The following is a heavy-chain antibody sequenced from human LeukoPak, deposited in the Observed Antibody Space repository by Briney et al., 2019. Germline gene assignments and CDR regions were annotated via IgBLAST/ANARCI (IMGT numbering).Heavy chain of an antibody. Sequence: SETLSLTCAVYGGSFSGYYWSWIRQPPGKGREWIGEINHSGSTNYNPSLKSRVTISVDTSNNQFSLKLSSVTAADTAVYYCARDRVYDFWSGYPNWFDPWGQGTLVTVSS. CDR3: ARDRVYDFWSGYPNWFDP. CDR1: GGSFSGYY. V-gene: IGHV4-34*01. D-gene: IGHD3-3*01. CDR2: INHSGST. J-gene: IGHJ5*02.